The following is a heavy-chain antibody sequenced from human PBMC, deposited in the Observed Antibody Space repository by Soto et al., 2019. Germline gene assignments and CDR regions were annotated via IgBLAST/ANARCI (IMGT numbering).Heavy chain of an antibody. Sequence: QVQLVQSGAEVKKPGASVMVSCKASGYTFTSYDINWVRQATGQGLEWMGWMNPNSGNTGYAQKFQGRVTMTRNTSISTAYMELSSLRSEDTAVYYCAREKGIAAADPFDYWGQGTLVTVSS. V-gene: IGHV1-8*01. D-gene: IGHD6-13*01. CDR3: AREKGIAAADPFDY. CDR1: GYTFTSYD. J-gene: IGHJ4*02. CDR2: MNPNSGNT.